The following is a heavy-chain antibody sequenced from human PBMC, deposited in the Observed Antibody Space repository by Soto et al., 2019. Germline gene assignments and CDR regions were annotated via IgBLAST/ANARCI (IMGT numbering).Heavy chain of an antibody. CDR2: INARGST. J-gene: IGHJ5*02. V-gene: IGHV4-31*03. Sequence: SETLSLTCTISGGSINSGGYYLSWLRQHPGKGLEWLGYINARGSTSYNPSLKSRLIMSVDTSKNQFSLKLSSVTAADTAVYSCARALKPADDNWFDPWGHGTLVTVSS. CDR1: GGSINSGGYY. D-gene: IGHD2-2*01. CDR3: ARALKPADDNWFDP.